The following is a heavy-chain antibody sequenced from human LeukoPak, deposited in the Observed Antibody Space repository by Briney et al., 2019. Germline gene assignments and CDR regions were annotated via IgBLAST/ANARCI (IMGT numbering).Heavy chain of an antibody. J-gene: IGHJ4*02. CDR2: IKQDGSEK. CDR3: ARDSGGYFDPTFDY. V-gene: IGHV3-7*01. CDR1: GFSFNNYW. Sequence: GRSLRLSCAASGFSFNNYWMSWVRQTPGKGLEWVANIKQDGSEKYYVDSVKGRFSVSRDNAKDSLYLQMNSLRAEDTAVYYCARDSGGYFDPTFDYWGQGTLVTVSS. D-gene: IGHD3-9*01.